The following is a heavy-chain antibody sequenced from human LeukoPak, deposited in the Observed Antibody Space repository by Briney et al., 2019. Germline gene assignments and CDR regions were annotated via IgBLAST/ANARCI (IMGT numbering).Heavy chain of an antibody. Sequence: GGSLRLSCAPSGFTFSIYAMRWVRHAPGEGLEWGSAISGRGDSTYYADSVKGRFTISRDNSTNTLYLQMNSLRAEDTAVYYCAKKYYDYVWGSYDSWSFDYWGQGTLVTVSS. V-gene: IGHV3-23*01. J-gene: IGHJ4*02. CDR1: GFTFSIYA. D-gene: IGHD3-16*01. CDR2: ISGRGDST. CDR3: AKKYYDYVWGSYDSWSFDY.